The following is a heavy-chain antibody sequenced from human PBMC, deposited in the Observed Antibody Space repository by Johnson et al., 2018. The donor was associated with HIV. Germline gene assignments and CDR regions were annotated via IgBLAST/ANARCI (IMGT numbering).Heavy chain of an antibody. J-gene: IGHJ3*02. Sequence: VQLVESGGGLVQPGGSLRLSCAASGFTFSSYEMNWVRQAPGKGLEWVSYISSSGSTIYYADSVKGRFTISRDNAKNSLYLQMNSLRAEDTAVYYCARAFPPSGYDFRGRSYAFDIWGQGTMVTVSS. V-gene: IGHV3-48*03. CDR2: ISSSGSTI. CDR1: GFTFSSYE. D-gene: IGHD5-12*01. CDR3: ARAFPPSGYDFRGRSYAFDI.